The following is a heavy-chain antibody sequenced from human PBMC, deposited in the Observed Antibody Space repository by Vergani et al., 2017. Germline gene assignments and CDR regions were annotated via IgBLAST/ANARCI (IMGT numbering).Heavy chain of an antibody. CDR3: ARDGSRDIAVAGTPAYYYYGMDI. CDR1: GGSISSSNW. V-gene: IGHV4-4*02. CDR2: IYTSGST. J-gene: IGHJ6*02. D-gene: IGHD6-19*01. Sequence: QVQLQESGPGLVKPSGTLSLTCAVSGGSISSSNWWSWVRQPAGKGLEWIGRIYTSGSTNYNPSLKSRVTMSVDTSKNQFSLKLSPVTAADTAVYYCARDGSRDIAVAGTPAYYYYGMDIWGQGTTVTVSS.